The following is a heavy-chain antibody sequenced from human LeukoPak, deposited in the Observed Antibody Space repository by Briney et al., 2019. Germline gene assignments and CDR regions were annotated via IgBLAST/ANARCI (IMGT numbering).Heavy chain of an antibody. Sequence: SETLSLTCAVSGGSITRGSYYWTWIRQPAGKALEWIGHVFTSGNTNYNTSLKGRVTISIETSKSQFSLNLNSVTAADTAVYYCARGTGSLFYWGHGILVTVTS. CDR3: ARGTGSLFY. V-gene: IGHV4-61*09. J-gene: IGHJ4*01. D-gene: IGHD3-10*01. CDR2: VFTSGNT. CDR1: GGSITRGSYY.